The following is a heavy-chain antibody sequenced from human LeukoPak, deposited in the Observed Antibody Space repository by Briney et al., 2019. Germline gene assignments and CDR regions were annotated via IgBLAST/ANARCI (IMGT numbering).Heavy chain of an antibody. D-gene: IGHD3-10*01. CDR2: IYPGDSDT. Sequence: GDSRSISCKGSGYQFTSQWIGGVRQMPGKGLEWMGIIYPGDSDTRYSPSFQGQVIISVDKSISTAYLQWSSLKASDTAMYYCARHRGSYYYYYMDVWGKGTSVTVSS. V-gene: IGHV5-51*01. CDR3: ARHRGSYYYYYMDV. J-gene: IGHJ6*03. CDR1: GYQFTSQW.